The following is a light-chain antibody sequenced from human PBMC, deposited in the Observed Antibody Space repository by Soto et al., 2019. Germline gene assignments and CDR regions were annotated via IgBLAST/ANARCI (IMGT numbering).Light chain of an antibody. CDR1: DSNIGSFT. J-gene: IGLJ1*01. Sequence: QSVLTQPPSASGTPGQRVTISCSGSDSNIGSFTVHWYQQVPGTAPKPLIHTTYQRPSGVPDRFSGSKSGTSGSLAISGLQPEDEADYYCESGDDSLSGFVFGTGTKVTVL. CDR3: ESGDDSLSGFV. V-gene: IGLV1-44*01. CDR2: TTY.